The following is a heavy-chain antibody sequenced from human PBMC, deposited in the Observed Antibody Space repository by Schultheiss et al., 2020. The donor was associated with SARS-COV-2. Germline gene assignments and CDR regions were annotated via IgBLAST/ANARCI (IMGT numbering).Heavy chain of an antibody. CDR3: ARMARLHYYYYMDV. CDR2: IDWDDDK. J-gene: IGHJ6*03. V-gene: IGHV2-70*01. CDR1: GFSLSTSGMC. D-gene: IGHD5-12*01. Sequence: SGPTLVKPTQTLTLTCTFSGFSLSTSGMCVSWIRQPPGEALEWLALIDWDDDKYYSTSLKTRLTISKDTSKNQVVLTMTNMDPVDTATYYCARMARLHYYYYMDVWGKGTTVTVAS.